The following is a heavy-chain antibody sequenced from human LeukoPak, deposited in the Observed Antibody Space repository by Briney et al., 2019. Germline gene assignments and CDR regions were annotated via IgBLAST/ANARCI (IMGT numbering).Heavy chain of an antibody. CDR2: IYYSGST. CDR1: DGSISSYY. J-gene: IGHJ4*02. D-gene: IGHD3-22*01. V-gene: IGHV4-59*01. Sequence: SETLSLTCTVSDGSISSYYWSWIRQPPGKGLEWIGYIYYSGSTNYNPSLKSRVTISVDTSKNQFSLKLSSVTAADTAVYYCAAGAGLVVINYWGQGTLVTVSS. CDR3: AAGAGLVVINY.